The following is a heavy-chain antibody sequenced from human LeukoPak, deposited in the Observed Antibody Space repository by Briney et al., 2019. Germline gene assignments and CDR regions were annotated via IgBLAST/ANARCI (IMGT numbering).Heavy chain of an antibody. CDR3: ARVGVGYCSGGSCRYFDY. CDR2: ISSSSSYM. Sequence: GGSLRLSCAASGFTFSSYSMNWVRQAPGKGLEGVSSISSSSSYMYYAESVKGRFTISRDNAKNSLYLQMNSLRAEDTAVYYCARVGVGYCSGGSCRYFDYWGQGTLVTVSS. J-gene: IGHJ4*02. D-gene: IGHD2-15*01. CDR1: GFTFSSYS. V-gene: IGHV3-21*01.